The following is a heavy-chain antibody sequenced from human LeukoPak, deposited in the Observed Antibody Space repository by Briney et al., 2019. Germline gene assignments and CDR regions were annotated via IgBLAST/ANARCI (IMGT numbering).Heavy chain of an antibody. J-gene: IGHJ4*02. CDR1: GFTFSTYW. Sequence: GGSLRLSCAASGFTFSTYWMSWVRQAPGQGLEWVANIKEDGSEKHYMDSVKGRFTISRDNAKSSLSLQLNNLRAEDTALYYCARGIVGGASAFDCWGQRTLVTVSS. V-gene: IGHV3-7*03. CDR3: ARGIVGGASAFDC. D-gene: IGHD4-23*01. CDR2: IKEDGSEK.